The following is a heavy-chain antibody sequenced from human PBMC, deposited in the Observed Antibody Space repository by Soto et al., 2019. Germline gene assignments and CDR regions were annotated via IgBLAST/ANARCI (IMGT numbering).Heavy chain of an antibody. Sequence: GGSLRLSCAASGFTFSSYAMNWVRQAPGKGLEWVSAISGSGGSTYYTDSVKGRFTISRDNSKNTLYLQMNSLRAEDTAVYYCAKGSNGWFPWYFDYWGQGTLVTVSS. D-gene: IGHD6-19*01. J-gene: IGHJ4*02. V-gene: IGHV3-23*01. CDR1: GFTFSSYA. CDR2: ISGSGGST. CDR3: AKGSNGWFPWYFDY.